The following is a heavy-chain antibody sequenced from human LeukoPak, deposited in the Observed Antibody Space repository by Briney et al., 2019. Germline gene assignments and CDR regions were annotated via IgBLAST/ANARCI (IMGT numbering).Heavy chain of an antibody. D-gene: IGHD5-12*01. CDR1: GGSISSSSYY. V-gene: IGHV4-39*01. Sequence: SETLSLTCTVSGGSISSSSYYWGWSRQPPGRGLEWIGSIYYSGSTYYNPSLKSRVTISVDTSKNQFSLKLSSVTAADTAVYYCARAYSGYDYYWGQGTLVTVSS. J-gene: IGHJ4*02. CDR3: ARAYSGYDYY. CDR2: IYYSGST.